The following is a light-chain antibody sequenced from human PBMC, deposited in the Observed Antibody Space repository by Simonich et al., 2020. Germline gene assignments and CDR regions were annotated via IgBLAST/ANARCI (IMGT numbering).Light chain of an antibody. CDR1: SGSIASNY. CDR2: ADN. J-gene: IGLJ2*01. V-gene: IGLV6-57*01. Sequence: NFMLTQPHSVSESPGKTVTISCTRSSGSIASNYVQWYQQRPGSSPTTVIYADNQRPSGVPYRFSGSIDSSSNSASLTISGLKTEDEADYYCQSYDSSNQVFGGGTKLTVL. CDR3: QSYDSSNQV.